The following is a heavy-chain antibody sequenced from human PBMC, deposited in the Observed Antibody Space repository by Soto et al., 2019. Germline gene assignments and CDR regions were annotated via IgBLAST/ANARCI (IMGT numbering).Heavy chain of an antibody. CDR3: AKSQEIGTHFFDS. D-gene: IGHD6-13*01. Sequence: LRLSCEASGFTFSGFDMHCVRQPTGKGLEWVSSIGTAGDTYYAVSVKGHFTISRDNAKNSLSLQMNSLRAGDMAVYFCAKSQEIGTHFFDSWGQGTQVTVSS. CDR1: GFTFSGFD. V-gene: IGHV3-13*01. CDR2: IGTAGDT. J-gene: IGHJ4*02.